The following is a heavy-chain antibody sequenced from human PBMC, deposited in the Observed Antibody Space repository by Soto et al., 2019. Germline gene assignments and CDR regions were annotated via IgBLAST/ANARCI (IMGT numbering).Heavy chain of an antibody. D-gene: IGHD3-3*01. J-gene: IGHJ5*02. Sequence: GASVKVSFKSSGYTFNEYGIHWLRQAPGQRPEWMGWIDTHSGDTRYSQRFQDRLTLTRETSANTVYMNLGSLRPEDTAVYFCARDKMRFFLGTPRFNWFDPWGQGTLVTVSS. CDR3: ARDKMRFFLGTPRFNWFDP. CDR1: GYTFNEYG. V-gene: IGHV1-3*04. CDR2: IDTHSGDT.